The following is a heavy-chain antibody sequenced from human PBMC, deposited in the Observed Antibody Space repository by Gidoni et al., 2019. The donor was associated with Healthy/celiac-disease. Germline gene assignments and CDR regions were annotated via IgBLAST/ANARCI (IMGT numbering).Heavy chain of an antibody. J-gene: IGHJ4*02. CDR1: GFTFSSYA. Sequence: EVQLLESGGGLVQPGGSLRLSCAASGFTFSSYAMRWVRQAPGKGLEWVSVISGSGDSTHYADSVKGRFTISRDNPKNTLYLQMNSLRAEDTAVYYCAKDADGDTAMVFVYWGQGTLVTVSS. CDR3: AKDADGDTAMVFVY. CDR2: ISGSGDST. D-gene: IGHD5-18*01. V-gene: IGHV3-23*01.